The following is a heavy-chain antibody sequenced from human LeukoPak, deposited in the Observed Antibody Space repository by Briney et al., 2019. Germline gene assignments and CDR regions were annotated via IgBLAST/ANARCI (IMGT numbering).Heavy chain of an antibody. CDR2: IYYSGST. CDR3: MRVGYGSGDPPGGFDI. Sequence: SETLSLTCTLSGGSISRYYWTWIRQPPGKGLEWIGYIYYSGSTKYNPSLKSRVTISVDTSKKQFSLKLSSVTAADTAVYYCMRVGYGSGDPPGGFDIWGQGTMVTVSS. V-gene: IGHV4-59*01. D-gene: IGHD3-10*01. CDR1: GGSISRYY. J-gene: IGHJ3*02.